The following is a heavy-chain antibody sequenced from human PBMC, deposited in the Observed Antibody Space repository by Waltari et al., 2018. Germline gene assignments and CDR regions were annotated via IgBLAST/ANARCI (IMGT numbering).Heavy chain of an antibody. Sequence: QVQLVESGGGVVQPGRSMRLSCAASGFTFSSYAMQWVRQAPGKGLEGVAVISYDGSNKYYADSVKGRFTISRDNSKNTLYLQMNSLRAEDTALYYCARESSGSYIDYWGQGTLVTVSS. CDR2: ISYDGSNK. J-gene: IGHJ4*02. V-gene: IGHV3-30-3*01. D-gene: IGHD1-26*01. CDR1: GFTFSSYA. CDR3: ARESSGSYIDY.